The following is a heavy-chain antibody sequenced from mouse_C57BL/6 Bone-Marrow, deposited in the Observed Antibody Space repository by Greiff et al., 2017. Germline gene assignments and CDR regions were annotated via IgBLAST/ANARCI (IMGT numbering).Heavy chain of an antibody. J-gene: IGHJ4*01. CDR3: ARDYLVYYAMDD. CDR1: GYTFTSYW. Sequence: QVQLQQPGAELVKPGASVKLSCKASGYTFTSYWMHWVKPRPGQGLEWIGMIHPNSGSTNYNETFKSKATLPVDKSSSTAYMQLSSLTSEDSAVYCCARDYLVYYAMDDWGQGTSVTVCS. CDR2: IHPNSGST. V-gene: IGHV1-64*01. D-gene: IGHD1-1*01.